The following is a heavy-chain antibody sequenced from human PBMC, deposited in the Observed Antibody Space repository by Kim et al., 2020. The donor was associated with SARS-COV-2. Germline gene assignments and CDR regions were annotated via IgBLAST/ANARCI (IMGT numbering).Heavy chain of an antibody. D-gene: IGHD5-12*01. J-gene: IGHJ4*02. V-gene: IGHV3-11*06. Sequence: VKGRFTISRDNAKNSLYLQMNSLRAEDTAVYYCARDVDGYNTRSPVFDYWGQGTLVTVSS. CDR3: ARDVDGYNTRSPVFDY.